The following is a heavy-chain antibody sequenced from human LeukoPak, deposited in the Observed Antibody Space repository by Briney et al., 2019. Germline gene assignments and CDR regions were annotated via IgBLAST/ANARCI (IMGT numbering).Heavy chain of an antibody. D-gene: IGHD3-22*01. Sequence: GGSLRLSCVVSGITLSNYGMSWVRQAPGKGLKWVAGISDSGGRTKYADSVKGRFTISRDNSKNTLYLQMNSLRAEDTAVYFCAKRGVVIRVILVGFHKEAYYFDSWGQGALVTVSS. CDR1: GITLSNYG. CDR2: ISDSGGRT. CDR3: AKRGVVIRVILVGFHKEAYYFDS. V-gene: IGHV3-23*01. J-gene: IGHJ4*02.